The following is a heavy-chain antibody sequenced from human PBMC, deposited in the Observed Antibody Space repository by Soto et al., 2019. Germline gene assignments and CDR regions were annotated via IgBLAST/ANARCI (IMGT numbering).Heavy chain of an antibody. CDR1: GFSLSTSGVG. V-gene: IGHV2-5*02. D-gene: IGHD3-10*01. J-gene: IGHJ4*02. CDR2: IYWDDDK. CDR3: AHMKRLWFGELSLDY. Sequence: QITLKGSGPTLVKPTQTLTLTCTFSGFSLSTSGVGVGWIRQPPGKALVWLALIYWDDDKRYSPSLKSRLTITKDISKNQVVLTMTNMDPVDTATYYCAHMKRLWFGELSLDYWGQGTLVTVSS.